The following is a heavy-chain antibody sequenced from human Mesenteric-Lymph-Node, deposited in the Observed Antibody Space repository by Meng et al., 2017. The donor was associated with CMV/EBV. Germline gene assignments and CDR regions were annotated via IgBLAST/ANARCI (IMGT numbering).Heavy chain of an antibody. V-gene: IGHV3-20*04. J-gene: IGHJ6*02. CDR2: INWNGGST. CDR3: ARGWYYYGMDV. CDR1: GFTFDDYG. D-gene: IGHD2-15*01. Sequence: GESLKISCAASGFTFDDYGMSWVRQAPGKGLEWVSGINWNGGSTGYADSVKGRFTISRDNAKNSLYLQMNSLRAEDTALYYCARGWYYYGMDVWGQGTTVTVLL.